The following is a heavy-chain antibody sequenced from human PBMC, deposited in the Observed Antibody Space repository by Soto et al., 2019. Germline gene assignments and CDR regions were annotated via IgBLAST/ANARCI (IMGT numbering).Heavy chain of an antibody. CDR2: IKNDGTT. CDR1: GFTVSNYW. CDR3: AKDRGEEGLKFLEWFGGMDV. D-gene: IGHD3-3*01. J-gene: IGHJ6*02. V-gene: IGHV3-74*01. Sequence: PGVSLRLSCAASGFTVSNYWMNWVRQAPGKGLVWVSHIKNDGTTSYADSVEGRFTVSRDDAKNSFYLQMNSLRDDDTAVYYCAKDRGEEGLKFLEWFGGMDVWGHGTTVTVSS.